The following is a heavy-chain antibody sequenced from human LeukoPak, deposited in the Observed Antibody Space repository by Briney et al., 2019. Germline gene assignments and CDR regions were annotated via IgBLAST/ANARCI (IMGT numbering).Heavy chain of an antibody. V-gene: IGHV4-34*01. CDR3: ARGLAGYYDSSGYYVFDY. CDR1: GGSFSGYY. CDR2: INQSGST. Sequence: PSETLSLTCAVYGGSFSGYYWSWIRQPPGKGLEWIGEINQSGSTNYNPSLKSRVTISVDTSKNQFSLKLSSVTAADTAVYYCARGLAGYYDSSGYYVFDYWGQGTLVTVPS. D-gene: IGHD3-22*01. J-gene: IGHJ4*02.